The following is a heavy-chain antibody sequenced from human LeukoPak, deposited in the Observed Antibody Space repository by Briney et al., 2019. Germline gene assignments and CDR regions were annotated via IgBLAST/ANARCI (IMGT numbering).Heavy chain of an antibody. J-gene: IGHJ4*02. CDR2: INPDGSST. CDR3: ARAVVPAAVPYF. D-gene: IGHD2-15*01. Sequence: GGSLRLSCAGSGFIFSNYWMHWVCQAPGKGLVWVARINPDGSSTAYADSVKGRFTLSRDNARKTLFLQMNSLRVDDTAVYYCARAVVPAAVPYFWGQGTLVTVSP. V-gene: IGHV3-74*03. CDR1: GFIFSNYW.